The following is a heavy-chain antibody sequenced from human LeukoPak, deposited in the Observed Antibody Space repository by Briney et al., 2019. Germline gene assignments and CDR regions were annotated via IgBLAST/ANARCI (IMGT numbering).Heavy chain of an antibody. J-gene: IGHJ5*02. Sequence: SETLSLTCTVSGYSISSGYYWGWIRQPPGKGLEWIGSIYHSGSTYYNPSLKSRLTISVDTTNNQFSLKLSSATAADTAVYYCARGGMPDPWGQGTLVTVSS. D-gene: IGHD2-2*01. CDR1: GYSISSGYY. V-gene: IGHV4-38-2*02. CDR3: ARGGMPDP. CDR2: IYHSGST.